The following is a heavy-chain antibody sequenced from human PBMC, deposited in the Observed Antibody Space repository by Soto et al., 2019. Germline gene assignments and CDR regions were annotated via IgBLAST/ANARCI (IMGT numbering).Heavy chain of an antibody. CDR2: IIPIFATA. D-gene: IGHD3-22*01. V-gene: IGHV1-69*13. J-gene: IGHJ4*02. CDR1: GGTFSSYG. Sequence: SVKVSCKASGGTFSSYGISWVRQAPGQGLEWMGGIIPIFATANYAQKFQGRVTITADASTSTAFMELSSLRSEDTAVYYCARLGLHGFNLDIDSSGYPFDCWGQGTLVTVSS. CDR3: ARLGLHGFNLDIDSSGYPFDC.